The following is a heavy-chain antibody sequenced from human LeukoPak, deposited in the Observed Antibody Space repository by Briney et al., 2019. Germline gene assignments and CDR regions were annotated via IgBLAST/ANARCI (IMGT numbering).Heavy chain of an antibody. V-gene: IGHV4-59*08. CDR1: GGILNSFY. J-gene: IGHJ4*02. CDR2: VYYTGST. Sequence: SETLSLTCSVSGGILNSFYWTWIRQPPGKGLEYIGYVYYTGSTNYNPSLKSRVTLRADTSKNKCSLKLTSVTAADTAVYYCARWNPVTTSIDYWGQGILVAVSS. CDR3: ARWNPVTTSIDY. D-gene: IGHD4-17*01.